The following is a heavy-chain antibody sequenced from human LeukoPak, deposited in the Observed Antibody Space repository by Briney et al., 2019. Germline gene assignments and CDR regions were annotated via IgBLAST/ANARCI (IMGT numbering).Heavy chain of an antibody. D-gene: IGHD5-12*01. CDR2: ICYGGST. J-gene: IGHJ4*02. CDR1: GGSISGSSYY. CDR3: ARLEDIVASFDY. Sequence: SETLSLTCTVSGGSISGSSYYWGWIRQPPGKGLEWIGSICYGGSTYYNPSLKSRVTISVDTSKNQFSLKLSSVTAADTAVYYCARLEDIVASFDYWGQGTLVTVSS. V-gene: IGHV4-39*01.